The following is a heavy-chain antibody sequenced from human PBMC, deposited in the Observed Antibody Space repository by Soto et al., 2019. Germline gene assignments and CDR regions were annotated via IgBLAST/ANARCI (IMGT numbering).Heavy chain of an antibody. CDR2: IYGGGTT. CDR1: GFAVSSKY. V-gene: IGHV3-53*01. D-gene: IGHD6-19*01. CDR3: VLTTGWPGFDF. J-gene: IGHJ4*02. Sequence: EVQLVESGGGLIQPGGSLRLSCAASGFAVSSKYMTWVRQAPGKGLEWVSVIYGGGTTYYADSVKGRFTISRDTSKNTLYLQMNSLRAEYTAVYYCVLTTGWPGFDFWGQGTLVTVSS.